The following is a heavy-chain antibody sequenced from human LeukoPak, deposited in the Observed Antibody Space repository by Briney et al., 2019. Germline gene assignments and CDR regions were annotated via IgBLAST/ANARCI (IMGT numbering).Heavy chain of an antibody. V-gene: IGHV1-69*05. D-gene: IGHD2-2*01. CDR3: ASADIVVVPAASGYYMDV. Sequence: SVKVSCKASGGTFSSYAISWVRRAPGQGLEWMGGIIPIFGTANYAQKFQGRVTITTDESTSTAYMELSSPRSEDTAVYYCASADIVVVPAASGYYMDVWGKGTTVTVSS. CDR1: GGTFSSYA. CDR2: IIPIFGTA. J-gene: IGHJ6*03.